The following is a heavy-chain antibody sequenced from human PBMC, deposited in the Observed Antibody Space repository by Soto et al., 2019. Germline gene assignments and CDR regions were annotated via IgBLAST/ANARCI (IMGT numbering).Heavy chain of an antibody. V-gene: IGHV3-66*01. CDR2: IYSGGST. CDR3: ATPTGDCSGGSCYLGSAY. CDR1: GFTVSSNY. J-gene: IGHJ4*02. D-gene: IGHD2-15*01. Sequence: GGSLRLSCAASGFTVSSNYMSWVRQAPGKGLEWVSVIYSGGSTYYADSVKGRFTISRDNSKNTLYLQMNSLRAEDAAVYYCATPTGDCSGGSCYLGSAYCGQGTLVTVSS.